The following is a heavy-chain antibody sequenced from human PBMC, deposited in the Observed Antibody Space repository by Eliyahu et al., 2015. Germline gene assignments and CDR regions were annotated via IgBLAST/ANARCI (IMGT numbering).Heavy chain of an antibody. CDR3: AKDRLPSY. CDR2: ISGSGGST. CDR1: EFTFSXYA. J-gene: IGHJ4*02. V-gene: IGHV3-23*01. Sequence: EVQLLESGGGLVQPGGSLXLSCAALEFTFSXYAMSWVRQAPGKGLEWVSAISGSGGSTYYADSVKGRFTISRDNSKNTLYLQMNSLRAEDTAVYYCAKDRLPSYWGQGTLVTVSS. D-gene: IGHD2-21*02.